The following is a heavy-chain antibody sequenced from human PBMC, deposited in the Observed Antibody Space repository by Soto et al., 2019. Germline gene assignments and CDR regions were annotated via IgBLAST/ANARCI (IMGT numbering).Heavy chain of an antibody. CDR3: ARAYYYDSSGYKNFDY. CDR1: GGSFSCYY. D-gene: IGHD3-22*01. V-gene: IGHV4-34*01. J-gene: IGHJ4*02. Sequence: SETLSLTCAVYGGSFSCYYWIWIRQPPGKGLEWIGEINHSGSTNYNPSLKSRVTISVDTSKNQFSLKLSSVTAADTAVYYCARAYYYDSSGYKNFDYWGQGTLVTVSS. CDR2: INHSGST.